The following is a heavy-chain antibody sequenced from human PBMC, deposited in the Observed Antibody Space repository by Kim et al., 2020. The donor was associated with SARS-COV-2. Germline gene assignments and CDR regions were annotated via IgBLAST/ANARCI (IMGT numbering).Heavy chain of an antibody. J-gene: IGHJ4*02. Sequence: SSPYTLTCLFTISRDNSKNPLYLPMNSLRAEDTAVYYCAKEEQQLVKYWGQGTLVTVSS. D-gene: IGHD6-13*01. V-gene: IGHV3-23*01. CDR3: AKEEQQLVKY.